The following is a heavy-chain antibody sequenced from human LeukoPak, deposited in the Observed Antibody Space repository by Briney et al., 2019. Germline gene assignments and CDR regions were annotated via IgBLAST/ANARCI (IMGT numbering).Heavy chain of an antibody. Sequence: SETLSLTCTVSGGSISSSSYYWGWIRQPPVKGLEWIGSIYYSGSTYYNPSLKSRITISVDTSKNQFSLKLSSVTAADTAVYYCARLPSRGGGSGYYYGAFDIWGQGTMVTVSS. CDR1: GGSISSSSYY. CDR2: IYYSGST. V-gene: IGHV4-39*01. D-gene: IGHD3-22*01. CDR3: ARLPSRGGGSGYYYGAFDI. J-gene: IGHJ3*02.